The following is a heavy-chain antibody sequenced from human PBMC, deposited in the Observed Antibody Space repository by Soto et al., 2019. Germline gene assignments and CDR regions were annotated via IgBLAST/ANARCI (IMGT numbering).Heavy chain of an antibody. CDR3: AKDTGSFGVVISYYYYYGMDV. V-gene: IGHV3-23*01. J-gene: IGHJ6*02. CDR1: VFTCSSYA. CDR2: ISDSGNST. Sequence: PWWSLRLSCSASVFTCSSYAMSWLRQAPGKGLEWVSTISDSGNSTYSADSVKGRFTISRDNSENTLYLQMNSLRAEDTAVYYCAKDTGSFGVVISYYYYYGMDVWGQGTTVTVSS. D-gene: IGHD3-3*01.